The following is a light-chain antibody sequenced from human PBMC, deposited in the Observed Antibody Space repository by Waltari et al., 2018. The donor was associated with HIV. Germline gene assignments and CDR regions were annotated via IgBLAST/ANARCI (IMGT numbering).Light chain of an antibody. CDR3: QQGYGRPT. CDR2: AAS. CDR1: QTISTY. Sequence: DIQMTQSPSSLSASLGDRIIITCRASQTISTYVNWYQQKAGRAPNLLIYAASTLQSGVQSRFSGSGSGTDFILTINSLKAEDFATYYCQQGYGRPTFGPGTRVDV. V-gene: IGKV1-39*01. J-gene: IGKJ3*01.